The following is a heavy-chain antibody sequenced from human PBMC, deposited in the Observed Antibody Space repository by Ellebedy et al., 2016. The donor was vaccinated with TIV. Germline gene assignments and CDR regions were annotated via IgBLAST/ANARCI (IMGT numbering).Heavy chain of an antibody. V-gene: IGHV3-11*01. CDR2: ISSSGSTI. J-gene: IGHJ3*02. Sequence: GGSLRLSXAASGFTISDYYMTWIRQAPGKGLEWISYISSSGSTIYYPDSVKGRFTVSRDTAKNSLYLQMDSLRVEDTAVYYCARDRDGYSSPDPFDIWGQGTMVIVSS. CDR3: ARDRDGYSSPDPFDI. CDR1: GFTISDYY. D-gene: IGHD5-24*01.